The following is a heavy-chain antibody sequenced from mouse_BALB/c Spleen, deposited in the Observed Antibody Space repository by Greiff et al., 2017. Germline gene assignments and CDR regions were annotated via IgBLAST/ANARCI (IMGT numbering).Heavy chain of an antibody. J-gene: IGHJ1*01. V-gene: IGHV1S29*02. CDR2: IYPYNGGT. CDR3: AVYYGNYEYFDV. D-gene: IGHD2-1*01. Sequence: VQLQQSGPELVKPGASVKISCKASGYTFTDYNMHWVKQSHGKSLEWIGYIYPYNGGTGYNQKFKSKATLTVDNSSSTAYMELCSLTSEDSAVYYCAVYYGNYEYFDVWGAGTTVTVSS. CDR1: GYTFTDYN.